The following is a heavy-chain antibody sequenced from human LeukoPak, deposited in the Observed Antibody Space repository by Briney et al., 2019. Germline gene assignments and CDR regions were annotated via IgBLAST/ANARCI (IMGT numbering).Heavy chain of an antibody. Sequence: GGSLRLSCAPSRFIFSSYAMSWVRQAPRKGLEWVSTISGCGGSTYFADTVRGGFIISSDNSNNTVYLQMNSLRAEDTAVYYCAKDRSCINDVCHVDFDDWGQGTLVTVSS. CDR1: RFIFSSYA. D-gene: IGHD2-8*01. CDR2: ISGCGGST. CDR3: AKDRSCINDVCHVDFDD. V-gene: IGHV3-23*01. J-gene: IGHJ4*02.